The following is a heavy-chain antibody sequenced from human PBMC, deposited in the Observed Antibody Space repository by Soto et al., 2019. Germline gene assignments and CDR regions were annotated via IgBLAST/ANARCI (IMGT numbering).Heavy chain of an antibody. J-gene: IGHJ6*02. D-gene: IGHD3-10*01. CDR3: ARDGDTMVRGKWDYYYYGMDV. CDR2: IIPILGIA. CDR1: GGTFSSYT. V-gene: IGHV1-69*08. Sequence: QVQLVQSGAEVKKPGSSVKVSCKASGGTFSSYTISWVRQAPGQGLEWMGRIIPILGIANYAQKFQGRVTITADKSTSTAYMELSSLRSEDTAVYYCARDGDTMVRGKWDYYYYGMDVWGQGTTVTVSS.